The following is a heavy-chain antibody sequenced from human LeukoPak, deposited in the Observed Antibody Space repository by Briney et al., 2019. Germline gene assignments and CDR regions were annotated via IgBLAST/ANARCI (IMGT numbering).Heavy chain of an antibody. CDR1: GFTFSSYA. D-gene: IGHD1-26*01. J-gene: IGHJ4*02. Sequence: GGSLRLSCAASGFTFSSYAMHWVRQAPGKGLEYVSAISSNGGSTYYANSVKGRFTISRDNSKNTLYLQMNSLRAEDMAVYYCAKATPILGAAAYYFDYWGQGTLVAVSS. V-gene: IGHV3-64*01. CDR2: ISSNGGST. CDR3: AKATPILGAAAYYFDY.